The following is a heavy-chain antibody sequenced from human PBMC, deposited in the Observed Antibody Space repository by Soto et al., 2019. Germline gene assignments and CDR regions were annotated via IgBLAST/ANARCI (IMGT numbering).Heavy chain of an antibody. Sequence: QVQLVESGGGLVKPGGSLRLSCVASGFAFSDYYMTWIRQAPGKGLEWVAYISGSSDTIRYADSVKGRLTISRDNAKNSLYLQMNSLRPEDTAVYYCARKVPTGLWYFDYWGQGSLVTVSS. CDR3: ARKVPTGLWYFDY. D-gene: IGHD2-8*02. J-gene: IGHJ4*02. CDR2: ISGSSDTI. CDR1: GFAFSDYY. V-gene: IGHV3-11*01.